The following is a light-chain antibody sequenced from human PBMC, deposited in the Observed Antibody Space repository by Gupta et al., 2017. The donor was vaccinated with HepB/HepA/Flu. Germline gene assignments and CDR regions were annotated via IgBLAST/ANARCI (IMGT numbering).Light chain of an antibody. J-gene: IGLJ2*01. V-gene: IGLV3-1*01. Sequence: SYELTQPPSVSVYPGQTASITCSGDELGDKYACWYQQKPGQSPVLVIYQDSKRPSGIPERFSGSNSGNTATLTISGTQAMDEADYYCQAWNSTTARVVFGRGTKLTVL. CDR2: QDS. CDR3: QAWNSTTARVV. CDR1: ELGDKY.